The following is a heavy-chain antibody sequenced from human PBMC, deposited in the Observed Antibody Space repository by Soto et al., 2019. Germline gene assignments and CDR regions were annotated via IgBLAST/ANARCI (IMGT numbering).Heavy chain of an antibody. J-gene: IGHJ5*02. Sequence: EVQLVESGGGLVEPGGSLRLSCAASGFTFSSYLMTWVRQSPVKGLEWVASISTASSYIYYANSVQSRFTISGDDARTSLSMQMNSLRAEDTAVYYCARDSAWGLWFDPCGQGTLVTVSS. CDR3: ARDSAWGLWFDP. V-gene: IGHV3-21*02. CDR1: GFTFSSYL. CDR2: ISTASSYI. D-gene: IGHD2-21*01.